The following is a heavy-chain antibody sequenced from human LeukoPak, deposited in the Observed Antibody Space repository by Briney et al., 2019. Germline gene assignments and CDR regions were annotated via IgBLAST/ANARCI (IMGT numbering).Heavy chain of an antibody. V-gene: IGHV4-4*02. Sequence: PSGTLSLTCAVSGGSISSSNWWSWVRQPPGKGLEWIGEIYHSGSTNYNPSLKSRVTISVDKSKNQFSLKLSSVTAADTAVYYCAQAGSWEGAYWYFDLWGRGTLVTVSS. D-gene: IGHD6-13*01. CDR1: GGSISSSNW. CDR3: AQAGSWEGAYWYFDL. J-gene: IGHJ2*01. CDR2: IYHSGST.